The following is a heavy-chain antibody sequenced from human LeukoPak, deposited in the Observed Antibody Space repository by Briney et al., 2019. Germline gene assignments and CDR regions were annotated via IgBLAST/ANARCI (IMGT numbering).Heavy chain of an antibody. J-gene: IGHJ5*02. CDR2: IYYSGST. V-gene: IGHV4-59*01. D-gene: IGHD3-22*01. CDR1: GGSISSYY. Sequence: SETLSLTCTVSGGSISSYYWSWIRQPPGKGLEWIGYIYYSGSTNYNPSLKSRVTISVDTSKNQFSLKLSSVTAADTAVYYCARRENYDSSGPFDPWGQGTLATVSS. CDR3: ARRENYDSSGPFDP.